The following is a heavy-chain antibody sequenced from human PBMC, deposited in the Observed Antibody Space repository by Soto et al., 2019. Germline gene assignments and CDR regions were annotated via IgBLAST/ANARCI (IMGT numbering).Heavy chain of an antibody. CDR1: GGSINNNGYF. J-gene: IGHJ4*02. D-gene: IGHD1-26*01. CDR2: IYNSGST. CDR3: ARGPSGDKVDY. V-gene: IGHV4-30-4*01. Sequence: QVQLQESGPGVVEPSQTLSLTCTVSGGSINNNGYFWSWIRQPPGSGLEWLGHIYNSGSTYSNPSLKSRLTISVDTSKNQFSLKLSSVTAADTAVYYCARGPSGDKVDYWGQGTLVTFSS.